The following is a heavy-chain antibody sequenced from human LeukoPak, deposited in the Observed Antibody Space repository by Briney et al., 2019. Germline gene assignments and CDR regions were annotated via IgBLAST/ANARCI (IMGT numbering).Heavy chain of an antibody. V-gene: IGHV3-23*01. CDR2: ISGSGGST. J-gene: IGHJ4*02. CDR1: GFTFSSYG. D-gene: IGHD5-12*01. Sequence: GGSLRLSCAASGFTFSSYGMSWVRQAPGKGLEWVSAISGSGGSTYYADSVKGRFTISRDNSKNSLYLQMNSLRAEDTALYYCARAMSGYDESNFDYWGQGTLVTVSS. CDR3: ARAMSGYDESNFDY.